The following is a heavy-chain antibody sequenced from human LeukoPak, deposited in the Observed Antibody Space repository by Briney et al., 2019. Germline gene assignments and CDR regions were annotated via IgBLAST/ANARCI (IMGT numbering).Heavy chain of an antibody. V-gene: IGHV3-74*03. CDR3: ARDLGYSIDY. D-gene: IGHD5-18*01. CDR2: INSDESIT. J-gene: IGHJ4*02. CDR1: GFTFSSYG. Sequence: GGSLRLSCAASGFTFSSYGIHWVRQAPGKGLVWVSLINSDESITTYADSVKGRFTISRGNAKNTLYLQMNSLRPEDTAVYYCARDLGYSIDYWGQGTLVTVSS.